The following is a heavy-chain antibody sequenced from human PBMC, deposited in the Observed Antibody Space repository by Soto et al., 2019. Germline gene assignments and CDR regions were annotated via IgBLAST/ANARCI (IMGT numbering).Heavy chain of an antibody. CDR3: AKDPLPAVAASGWFDP. V-gene: IGHV3-23*01. CDR2: ISGSGGST. CDR1: GFTFSSYA. D-gene: IGHD6-19*01. J-gene: IGHJ5*02. Sequence: HPGGSLRLACAASGFTFSSYAMSWVRQAPGKGLEWVSAISGSGGSTYYADSVKGRFTISRDNSKNTLYLQMNSLRAEDTAVYYCAKDPLPAVAASGWFDPWGQGTLVTVSS.